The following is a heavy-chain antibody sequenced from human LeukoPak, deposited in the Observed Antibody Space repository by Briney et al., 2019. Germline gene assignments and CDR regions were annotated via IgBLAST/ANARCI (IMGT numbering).Heavy chain of an antibody. CDR2: IYTSGST. CDR1: GGSISSYY. V-gene: IGHV4-4*07. J-gene: IGHJ5*02. CDR3: AREGPYSSGWYGVFDP. Sequence: SETLSLTCTVSGGSISSYYWSWIRQPAGKGLEWLGRIYTSGSTNYNPSLKSRVTMSVDTSKNQFSLKLSSVTAADTAVYYCAREGPYSSGWYGVFDPWGQGTLVTVSS. D-gene: IGHD6-19*01.